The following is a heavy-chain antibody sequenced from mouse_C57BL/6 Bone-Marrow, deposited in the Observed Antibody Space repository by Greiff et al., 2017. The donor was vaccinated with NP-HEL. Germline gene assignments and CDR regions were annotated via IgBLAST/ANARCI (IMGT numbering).Heavy chain of an antibody. CDR1: GYTFTSYG. CDR3: ARRDDGYYHYAMDY. CDR2: IYPRSGNT. V-gene: IGHV1-81*01. D-gene: IGHD2-3*01. J-gene: IGHJ4*01. Sequence: QVQLKESGAELARPGASVKLSCKASGYTFTSYGISWVKQRTGQGLEWIGEIYPRSGNTYYNEKFKGKATLTADKSSSTAYMELRSLTSEDSAVYFCARRDDGYYHYAMDYWGQGTSVTVSS.